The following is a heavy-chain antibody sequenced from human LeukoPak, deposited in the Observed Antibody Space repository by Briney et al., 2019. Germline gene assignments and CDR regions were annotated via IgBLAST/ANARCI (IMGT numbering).Heavy chain of an antibody. J-gene: IGHJ4*02. CDR2: IYYTGNT. D-gene: IGHD2-15*01. V-gene: IGHV4-59*01. CDR3: ARGRVAYSAYYFDY. Sequence: PSETLSLTCTVSGDSITNYFWSWIRQPPGKGLEWIGYIYYTGNTNYKPSLKSRVTMSVDTSTNQFSLRLRPVTAADTAVYYCARGRVAYSAYYFDYWGRGTLVTASS. CDR1: GDSITNYF.